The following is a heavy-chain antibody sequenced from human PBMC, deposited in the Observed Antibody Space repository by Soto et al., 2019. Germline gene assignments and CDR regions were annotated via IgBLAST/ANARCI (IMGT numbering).Heavy chain of an antibody. V-gene: IGHV3-15*07. Sequence: EVQLVESGGGLVKPGGSLRLSCAASGFTFSNAWMNWVRQAPGKGLEWVGRIKSKTDGGTTDYAAPMKGRFTISRDDSKNTLYLQMNSLKTEDTAVYYCTTPKPYDSSGYYPYYFDYWGQGTLVTVSS. CDR1: GFTFSNAW. D-gene: IGHD3-22*01. CDR2: IKSKTDGGTT. CDR3: TTPKPYDSSGYYPYYFDY. J-gene: IGHJ4*02.